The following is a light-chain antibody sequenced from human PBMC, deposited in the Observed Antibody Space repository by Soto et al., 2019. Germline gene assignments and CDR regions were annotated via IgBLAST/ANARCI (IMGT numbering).Light chain of an antibody. J-gene: IGKJ2*01. CDR2: KAS. Sequence: DIQMTQSPSTLSASVGDRVTITCRTSQSITSWLAWYQQKSGHAPKLLIYKASTSDSGVPSRFSGSGSGTEFNLTISSLQPEDFATYYCQQFYNYVYTFGQGTRLEIK. CDR3: QQFYNYVYT. V-gene: IGKV1-5*03. CDR1: QSITSW.